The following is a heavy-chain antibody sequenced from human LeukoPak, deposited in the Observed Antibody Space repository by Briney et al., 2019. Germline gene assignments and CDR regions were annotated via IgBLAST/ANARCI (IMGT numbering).Heavy chain of an antibody. V-gene: IGHV3-30-3*01. CDR3: ARVWFGYFFQ. CDR2: ISYDGSNK. J-gene: IGHJ4*02. CDR1: GFTFSSYA. D-gene: IGHD3-10*01. Sequence: PGRSLRLSCAASGFTFSSYAMHWVRQAPGKGLEWVAVISYDGSNKYYADSVKGRFTISRDNSYNTVSLQMNSLRDEDTAVYYCARVWFGYFFQWGQGALVTVSS.